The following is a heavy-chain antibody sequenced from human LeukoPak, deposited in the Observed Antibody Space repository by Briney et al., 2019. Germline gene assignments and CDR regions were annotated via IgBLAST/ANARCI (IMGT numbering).Heavy chain of an antibody. J-gene: IGHJ4*02. CDR2: IYHSGST. D-gene: IGHD3-22*01. V-gene: IGHV4-4*02. Sequence: PSETLSLTCAVSGGSISSSNWWSWVRQPPGKGLEWIGEIYHSGSTNYNPFLKSRVTISVDKSKNQFSLKLSSVTAADTAVYYCARARYDSSGYRFDYWGQGTLVTVSS. CDR1: GGSISSSNW. CDR3: ARARYDSSGYRFDY.